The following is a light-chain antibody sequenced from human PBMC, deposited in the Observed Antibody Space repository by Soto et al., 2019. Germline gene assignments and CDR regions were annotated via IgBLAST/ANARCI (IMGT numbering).Light chain of an antibody. Sequence: EIVLTQSPGTLSLSPGERATLSCRASQSVSGSYLAWYQQKPGQAPRLLIYGASSRATGIPDRFSGSGSGTEFTLTISRLEPEDFAVYYCQQYGSSPYTFGQGTKPEIK. CDR2: GAS. CDR3: QQYGSSPYT. V-gene: IGKV3-20*01. J-gene: IGKJ2*01. CDR1: QSVSGSY.